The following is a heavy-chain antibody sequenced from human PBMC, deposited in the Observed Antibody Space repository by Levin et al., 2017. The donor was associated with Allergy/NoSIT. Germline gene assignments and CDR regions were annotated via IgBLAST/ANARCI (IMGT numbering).Heavy chain of an antibody. D-gene: IGHD6-19*01. CDR2: VYYSGST. V-gene: IGHV4-59*01. CDR1: GSSMSSYY. J-gene: IGHJ1*01. Sequence: SETLSLTCTVSGSSMSSYYWSWIRQPPGEGLEWIGYVYYSGSTNYNPSLKSRVLISIDTSKDQFSLRLSSVTAADTAVYYCARVGYASGWPGYFQHWGQGTQVIVSS. CDR3: ARVGYASGWPGYFQH.